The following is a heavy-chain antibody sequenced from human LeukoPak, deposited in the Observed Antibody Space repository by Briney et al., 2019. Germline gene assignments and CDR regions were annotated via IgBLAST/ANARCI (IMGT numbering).Heavy chain of an antibody. CDR2: IYYSGST. V-gene: IGHV4-59*12. CDR1: GGSISSYY. Sequence: SETLSLTCTVSGGSISSYYWSWIRQPPGKGLEWIGYIYYSGSTYYNPSLKSRVTISVDTSKNQFSLKLSSVTAADTAVYYCAREDVDTAMLFDYWGQGTLVTVSS. J-gene: IGHJ4*02. CDR3: AREDVDTAMLFDY. D-gene: IGHD5-18*01.